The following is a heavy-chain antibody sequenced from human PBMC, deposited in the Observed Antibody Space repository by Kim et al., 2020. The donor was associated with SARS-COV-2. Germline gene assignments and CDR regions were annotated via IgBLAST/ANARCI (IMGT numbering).Heavy chain of an antibody. J-gene: IGHJ4*02. V-gene: IGHV5-51*01. D-gene: IGHD1-7*01. CDR2: IYPRDSET. CDR1: GYSFTDYW. Sequence: GESLKISCQASGYSFTDYWIGWVRQTPGRGLEWMAIIYPRDSETRHSPSFQGHVSISVDKSLTTAYLEWVSLKPSDTAIYYCARRELYIAAWYRADFWGPGTLVTVSS. CDR3: ARRELYIAAWYRADF.